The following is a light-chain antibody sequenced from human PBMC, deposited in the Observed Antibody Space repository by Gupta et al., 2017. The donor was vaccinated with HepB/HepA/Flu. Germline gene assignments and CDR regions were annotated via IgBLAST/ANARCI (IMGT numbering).Light chain of an antibody. CDR3: QQCYSSPWT. J-gene: IGKJ1*01. CDR1: RSVLYSSDNKNY. Sequence: IVMPQSPDSLAVSLGERATINCKSSRSVLYSSDNKNYLAWYQQKPGQPPKLLIYWASTRESGVPDRFSGSGSGTDFTLTISSLQAEDVAVYYCQQCYSSPWTFGQGTKVEIK. V-gene: IGKV4-1*01. CDR2: WAS.